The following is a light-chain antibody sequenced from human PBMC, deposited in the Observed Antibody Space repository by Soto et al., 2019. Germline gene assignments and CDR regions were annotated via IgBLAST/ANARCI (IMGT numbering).Light chain of an antibody. Sequence: QSALTQPPSASGSPGQSVAISCTGTSSDVGGSNYVSWYQHHPGNAPKLIIYDVTQRPSVVPDRFSGSKSGNTASLTVSGLQDEDEADYYCSSYAGSNNPVVFGGGTKLTVL. V-gene: IGLV2-8*01. CDR2: DVT. J-gene: IGLJ2*01. CDR3: SSYAGSNNPVV. CDR1: SSDVGGSNY.